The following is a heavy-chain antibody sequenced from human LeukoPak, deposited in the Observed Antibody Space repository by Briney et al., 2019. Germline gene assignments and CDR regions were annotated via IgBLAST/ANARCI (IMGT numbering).Heavy chain of an antibody. CDR2: ISYYGTHT. V-gene: IGHV3-30*03. CDR3: ATNMVGATPWVYFYYMDV. Sequence: PGGSETLLCSPSGYSVSVHDMLSVRQSPGKGLESLADISYYGTHTNYAASVKGRFTISRDNSRNTVYLAMDSLKTEDAAVYHCATNMVGATPWVYFYYMDVWGKGTAVIVSS. CDR1: GYSVSVHD. D-gene: IGHD1-26*01. J-gene: IGHJ6*03.